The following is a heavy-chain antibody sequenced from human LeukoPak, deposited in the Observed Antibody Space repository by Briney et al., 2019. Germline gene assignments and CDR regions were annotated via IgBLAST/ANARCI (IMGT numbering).Heavy chain of an antibody. V-gene: IGHV4-39*01. D-gene: IGHD3-10*01. Sequence: SETLSLTCTVSGGSISSSSYYWGWIRQPPGKGLEWIGSIYYSGSTYYNPSLKSRVTISVDTSKNQFSLKLSSVTAADTAVYYCARPSGAAFDIWGQGTMVTVSS. CDR2: IYYSGST. J-gene: IGHJ3*02. CDR3: ARPSGAAFDI. CDR1: GGSISSSSYY.